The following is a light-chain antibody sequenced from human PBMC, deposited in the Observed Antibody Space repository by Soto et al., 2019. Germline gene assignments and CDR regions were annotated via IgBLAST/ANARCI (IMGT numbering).Light chain of an antibody. CDR1: QTITRRY. Sequence: EIVLTQSPGTLSVSPGESATLSCRASQTITRRYLAWYQQKPGQAPRLLIYAASTRATGIPARFSGSGSGTEFTLTISSLQSEDFAVYYCQQYNNWPLTFGRGTKVDNK. CDR3: QQYNNWPLT. J-gene: IGKJ4*01. CDR2: AAS. V-gene: IGKV3D-15*01.